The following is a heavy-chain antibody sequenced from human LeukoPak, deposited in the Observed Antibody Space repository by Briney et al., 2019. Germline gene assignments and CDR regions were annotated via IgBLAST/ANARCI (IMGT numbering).Heavy chain of an antibody. V-gene: IGHV3-23*01. CDR2: ISGSGGST. J-gene: IGHJ5*02. CDR3: TRDQNFYGSGRGFDP. Sequence: GGSLRLSCAASGFTFSSYAMSWVRQAPGKGLEWVSAISGSGGSTYYADSVQGRFTISRDNAKNSLYLQMNSLRAEDTAIYYCTRDQNFYGSGRGFDPWGQGTLVTVSS. CDR1: GFTFSSYA. D-gene: IGHD3-10*01.